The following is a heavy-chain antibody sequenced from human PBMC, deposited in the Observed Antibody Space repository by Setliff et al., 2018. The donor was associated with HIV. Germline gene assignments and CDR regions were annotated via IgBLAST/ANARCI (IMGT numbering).Heavy chain of an antibody. J-gene: IGHJ5*01. V-gene: IGHV3-74*01. CDR2: ISPDGRST. Sequence: PGGSLRLSCAASGFTFNNYWMNWVRQVPGKGLVWVARISPDGRSTTHADAVKGRFTISRDNAKNTLYLQMDSLRAEDTAVYYCARGGDNPSWFDSWGQGTLVTVSS. D-gene: IGHD3-16*01. CDR1: GFTFNNYW. CDR3: ARGGDNPSWFDS.